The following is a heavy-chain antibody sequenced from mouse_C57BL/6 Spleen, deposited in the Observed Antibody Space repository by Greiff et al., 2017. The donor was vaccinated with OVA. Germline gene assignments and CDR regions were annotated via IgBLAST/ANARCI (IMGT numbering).Heavy chain of an antibody. CDR2: IYPGDGDT. Sequence: QVQLKQSGAELVKPGASVKISCKASGYAFSSYWMNWVKQRPGKGLEWIGQIYPGDGDTNYNGKFKGKATLTADKSSSTAYMQLSSLTSEDSAVYFCAGLDSSGYRFAYWGQGTLVTVSA. CDR1: GYAFSSYW. V-gene: IGHV1-80*01. CDR3: AGLDSSGYRFAY. J-gene: IGHJ3*01. D-gene: IGHD3-2*02.